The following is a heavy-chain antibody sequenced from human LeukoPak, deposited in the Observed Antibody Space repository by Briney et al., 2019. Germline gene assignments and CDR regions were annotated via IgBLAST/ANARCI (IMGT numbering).Heavy chain of an antibody. CDR2: ISRSDSTI. V-gene: IGHV3-11*04. Sequence: SGGSLRLSCATSGFTFSDYYMNWIRQAPGEGLEWVSYISRSDSTIYYADSVKGRFTISRDNAKNSLYLQMNSLRAEDTAVYYCASLSYSSRTRDYWGQGTLVTVSS. D-gene: IGHD6-19*01. J-gene: IGHJ4*02. CDR1: GFTFSDYY. CDR3: ASLSYSSRTRDY.